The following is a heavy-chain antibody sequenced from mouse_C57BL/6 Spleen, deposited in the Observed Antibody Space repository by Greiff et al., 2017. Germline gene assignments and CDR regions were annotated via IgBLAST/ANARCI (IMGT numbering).Heavy chain of an antibody. Sequence: QVQLQQPGAELVKPGASVKMSCKASGYTFTSYWITWVKQRPGQGLEWIGDLYPGSGSTNYNEKFKSKATLTVDTSSSTAYMQLSSLTSEDSAVYYCARNVQLSTGAMDYWGQGTSVTVSS. J-gene: IGHJ4*01. CDR2: LYPGSGST. CDR1: GYTFTSYW. CDR3: ARNVQLSTGAMDY. V-gene: IGHV1-55*01. D-gene: IGHD1-1*01.